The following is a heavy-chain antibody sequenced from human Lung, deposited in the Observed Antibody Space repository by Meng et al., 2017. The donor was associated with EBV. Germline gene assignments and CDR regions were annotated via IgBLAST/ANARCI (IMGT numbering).Heavy chain of an antibody. V-gene: IGHV3-23*01. CDR3: AKVDDVDYAVDP. CDR2: ISGSGGST. D-gene: IGHD4-17*01. CDR1: GFPFSSYI. Sequence: EVQLLEAGGGWVQPGGFLRLSCAASGFPFSSYIMSWVRQAPGKGLEWVSSISGSGGSTYYADSVKGRFTISRDNSKNTLDLQMNSLRADDTAVYYCAKVDDVDYAVDPWGQGTRVTVSS. J-gene: IGHJ5*02.